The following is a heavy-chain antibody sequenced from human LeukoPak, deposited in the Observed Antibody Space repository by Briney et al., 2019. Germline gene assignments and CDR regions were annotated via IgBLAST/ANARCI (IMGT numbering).Heavy chain of an antibody. CDR2: IRSKANSYAT. CDR1: GFTFSGSA. CDR3: TRHEFWGGSYLLAFDI. Sequence: PGGSLRLSCAASGFTFSGSAMHWVRQASGKGLEWVGRIRSKANSYATAYAASVKGRFTISRDDSKNTAYLQMNSLKTEDTAVYYCTRHEFWGGSYLLAFDIWGQGTMVTVSS. V-gene: IGHV3-73*01. D-gene: IGHD1-26*01. J-gene: IGHJ3*02.